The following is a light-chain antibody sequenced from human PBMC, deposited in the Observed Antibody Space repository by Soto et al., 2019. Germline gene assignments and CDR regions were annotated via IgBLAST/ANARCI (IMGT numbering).Light chain of an antibody. CDR2: EDD. J-gene: IGLJ3*02. CDR1: GGRIASNY. CDR3: QSYDSSNQGV. Sequence: NFMLTQPHSVSESPGKTVTISCTGTGGRIASNYVQWYQQRPGSAPTTVIYEDDQRPSGVPDRFSGSIDSSSNSASLTISGLKTEDEADYYCQSYDSSNQGVFGGGTKVTVL. V-gene: IGLV6-57*02.